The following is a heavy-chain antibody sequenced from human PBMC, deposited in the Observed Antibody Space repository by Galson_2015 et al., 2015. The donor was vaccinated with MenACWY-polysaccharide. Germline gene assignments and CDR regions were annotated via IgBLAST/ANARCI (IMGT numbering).Heavy chain of an antibody. Sequence: SLRLSCAASGFTFSNFWMCWVRQAPGKELEWVASIKQDGSEKYLVDSVKGRFTISRDNAENSLFLQMNSLRAEDTAVYYCARERWVRGVFFDQWGQGTLVTVSS. CDR3: ARERWVRGVFFDQ. D-gene: IGHD3-10*01. J-gene: IGHJ4*02. CDR2: IKQDGSEK. CDR1: GFTFSNFW. V-gene: IGHV3-7*01.